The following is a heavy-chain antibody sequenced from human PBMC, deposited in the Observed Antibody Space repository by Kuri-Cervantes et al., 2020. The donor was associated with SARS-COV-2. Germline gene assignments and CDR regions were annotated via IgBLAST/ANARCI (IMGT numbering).Heavy chain of an antibody. Sequence: ASVKVSCKASGYTFSTYDINWVRQAPGQGLEWMGWINPNSGGTNYAQKFQGRVTMTRDTSISTAYMELSRLRSDDTAVYYCARGRVDYDFWSGHDAFDIWGQGTMVTVSS. J-gene: IGHJ3*02. CDR1: GYTFSTYD. CDR2: INPNSGGT. D-gene: IGHD3-3*01. V-gene: IGHV1-2*02. CDR3: ARGRVDYDFWSGHDAFDI.